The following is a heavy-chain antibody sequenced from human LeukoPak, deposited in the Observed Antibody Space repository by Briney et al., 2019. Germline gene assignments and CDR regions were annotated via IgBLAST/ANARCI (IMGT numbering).Heavy chain of an antibody. J-gene: IGHJ1*01. Sequence: TASETLSLTCSVSGGSINSDNWWSWLRQPPGKGLEWIGEIYHVGATNYNPSLKSRVTISVDKSKNQFSLKLRSVTAADTAVYYCASRSYYDSTGYWRHWGQGTLVTVSS. V-gene: IGHV4-4*02. CDR3: ASRSYYDSTGYWRH. D-gene: IGHD3-22*01. CDR2: IYHVGAT. CDR1: GGSINSDNW.